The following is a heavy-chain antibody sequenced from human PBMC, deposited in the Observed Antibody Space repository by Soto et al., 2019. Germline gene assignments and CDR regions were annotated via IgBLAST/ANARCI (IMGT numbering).Heavy chain of an antibody. Sequence: EVQLVESGGGLVQPGGSLRLSCAASGFTVSSNYMSWVRQAPGKGLEWVSVIYSGGSTYYADSVKGRITLSRHNSKNTPYLQMNSLRAADTAVYYCARWEWFGELISPSWYFDLCGRGTLVTVSS. CDR2: IYSGGST. D-gene: IGHD3-10*01. CDR3: ARWEWFGELISPSWYFDL. J-gene: IGHJ2*01. CDR1: GFTVSSNY. V-gene: IGHV3-53*04.